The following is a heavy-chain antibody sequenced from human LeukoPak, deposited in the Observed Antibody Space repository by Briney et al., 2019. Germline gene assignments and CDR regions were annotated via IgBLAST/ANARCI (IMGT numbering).Heavy chain of an antibody. Sequence: GGSLRLSCAASGFTFSSYAMHWVRQAPRWGLEWVALISYDGSGQYYTESVKGRFTISRDNSKNTLYLQVNSLRVEDTAVYYCARANRPFHTSGWYKDYWGQGTLVTVSS. CDR3: ARANRPFHTSGWYKDY. V-gene: IGHV3-30-3*01. CDR1: GFTFSSYA. D-gene: IGHD6-19*01. J-gene: IGHJ4*02. CDR2: ISYDGSGQ.